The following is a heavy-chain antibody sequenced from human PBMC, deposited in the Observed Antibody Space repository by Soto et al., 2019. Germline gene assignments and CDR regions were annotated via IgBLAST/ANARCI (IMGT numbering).Heavy chain of an antibody. V-gene: IGHV1-46*01. Sequence: QVQLVQSGAEVKKPGASVKVSCKASGYTFTSYYMHWVRQAPGQGLEWMGIINPSGGSTSYAQKFQGRATMTRDTSTSTVYMELSSLRSEDTAVYYCARDKGVAAIAHYYGMDVWGQGTTVTVSS. CDR1: GYTFTSYY. CDR3: ARDKGVAAIAHYYGMDV. CDR2: INPSGGST. J-gene: IGHJ6*02. D-gene: IGHD2-15*01.